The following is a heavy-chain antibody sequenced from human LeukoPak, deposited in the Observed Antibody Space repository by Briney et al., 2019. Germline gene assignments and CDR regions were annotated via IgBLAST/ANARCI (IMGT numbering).Heavy chain of an antibody. CDR1: GASLTIYY. J-gene: IGHJ6*02. V-gene: IGHV4-59*08. CDR3: ARHRVDPGLVGGPNYYYYYGMDV. CDR2: IYYSVRT. D-gene: IGHD5-18*01. Sequence: PSETLSLTCTLSGASLTIYYWSWIRQPPGGGRGWVGNIYYSVRTTNKPSLKRRGTIAVDTSKNQFSLKLTSVTAADTAVYYCARHRVDPGLVGGPNYYYYYGMDVWGQGTTVSV.